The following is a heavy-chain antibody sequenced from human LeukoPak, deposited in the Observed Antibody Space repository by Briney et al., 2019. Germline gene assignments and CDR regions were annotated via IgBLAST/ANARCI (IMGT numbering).Heavy chain of an antibody. Sequence: PSETLSLTCTVSGGSISSYYWSWIRQPPGKGLEWIGYIYYSGSTNYNPSLKSRVTISVDTSKNQFSLKLSSVTAADTAVYYCARDLRSGYCSGGSCFNWFDPWGQGTLVTVSS. V-gene: IGHV4-59*01. J-gene: IGHJ5*02. CDR3: ARDLRSGYCSGGSCFNWFDP. CDR1: GGSISSYY. CDR2: IYYSGST. D-gene: IGHD2-15*01.